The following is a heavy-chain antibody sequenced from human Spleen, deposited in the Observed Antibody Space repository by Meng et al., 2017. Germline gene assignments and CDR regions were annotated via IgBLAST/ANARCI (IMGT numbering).Heavy chain of an antibody. CDR3: ARDPGDYATLYFYYGIDV. CDR1: GVSISSYY. V-gene: IGHV4-59*12. D-gene: IGHD4-17*01. Sequence: SETLSLTCTVSGVSISSYYWTWVRQPPGKRLEYIGYIYYGGRTNYNPSLKSRVTISVDTSKNQFSLKLSSVTATDTAVYYCARDPGDYATLYFYYGIDVWGQGTTVTVSS. J-gene: IGHJ6*02. CDR2: IYYGGRT.